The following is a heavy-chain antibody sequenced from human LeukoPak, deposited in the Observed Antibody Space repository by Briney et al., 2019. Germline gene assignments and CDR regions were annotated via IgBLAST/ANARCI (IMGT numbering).Heavy chain of an antibody. CDR3: ARIGYNNGYVPFDY. Sequence: GGSPRLSCAASGFTFSGHWMSWVRQAPGKGLEWLANIKSDGSEQYYVDSVKGRFTISRDNAKNSLYLQINSLRAEDTAVYYCARIGYNNGYVPFDYWGQGTLVTVSS. CDR1: GFTFSGHW. CDR2: IKSDGSEQ. V-gene: IGHV3-7*01. J-gene: IGHJ4*02. D-gene: IGHD5-18*01.